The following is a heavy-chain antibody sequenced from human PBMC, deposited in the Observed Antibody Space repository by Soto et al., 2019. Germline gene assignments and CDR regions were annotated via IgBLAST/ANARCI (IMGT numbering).Heavy chain of an antibody. V-gene: IGHV3-30*18. Sequence: ESGGGVVQPGRSLRLSCAASGFTFSSYGMHWVRQAPGKGLEWVAIISYDGNKKYYADSVKGRFTISRDNSKNTLYLQMNSLRAEDTAIYFCAKDTGDCSRTNCNPGNNWFGPWGQGALVTVSS. D-gene: IGHD2-2*01. J-gene: IGHJ5*02. CDR2: ISYDGNKK. CDR1: GFTFSSYG. CDR3: AKDTGDCSRTNCNPGNNWFGP.